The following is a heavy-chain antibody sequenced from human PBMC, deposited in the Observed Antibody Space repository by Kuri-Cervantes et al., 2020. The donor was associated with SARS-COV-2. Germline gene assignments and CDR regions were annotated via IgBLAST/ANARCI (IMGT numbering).Heavy chain of an antibody. Sequence: GESLKISCKVSGRILNEFAMHWVRQAPGKGLEWMGIINPSGGSTSYAQKFQGRVTMTRDTSTSTVYMELSSLRSDDTAVYYCARGSWIQLWFGGQGGMDVWGQGTTVTVSS. V-gene: IGHV1-46*02. J-gene: IGHJ6*02. D-gene: IGHD5-18*01. CDR3: ARGSWIQLWFGGQGGMDV. CDR1: GRILNEFA. CDR2: INPSGGST.